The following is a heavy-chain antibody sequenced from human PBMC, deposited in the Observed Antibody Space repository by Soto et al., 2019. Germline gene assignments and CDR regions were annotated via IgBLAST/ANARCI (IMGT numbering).Heavy chain of an antibody. CDR3: ATKRDYYDSSGYPNWFDP. V-gene: IGHV1-24*01. Sequence: ASVNVSCKSSGYTFPSYCISWVRQAPGKGLECMGGFDPEDGETIYAQKFQGRVTMTEDTSTDTAYMELSSLRSEDTAVYYCATKRDYYDSSGYPNWFDPWGQGTLVTVSS. D-gene: IGHD3-22*01. J-gene: IGHJ5*02. CDR1: GYTFPSYC. CDR2: FDPEDGET.